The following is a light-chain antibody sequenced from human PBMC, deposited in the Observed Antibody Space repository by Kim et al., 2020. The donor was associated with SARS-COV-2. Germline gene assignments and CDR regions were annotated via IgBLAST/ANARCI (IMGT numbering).Light chain of an antibody. CDR3: QQRANWPIT. J-gene: IGKJ5*01. V-gene: IGKV3-11*01. CDR2: DAS. Sequence: PGERGTLSCRASQNIFTYLAWYQQKPGQSPRLLIYDASKRATGIPTRFSGSGSGTEFTLTINSLEAEDFAVYYCQQRANWPITFGQGTRVEI. CDR1: QNIFTY.